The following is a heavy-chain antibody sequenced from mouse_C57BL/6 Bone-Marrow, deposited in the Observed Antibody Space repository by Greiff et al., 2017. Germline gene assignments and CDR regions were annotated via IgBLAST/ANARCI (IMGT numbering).Heavy chain of an antibody. CDR3: ARYYYGNYAFAY. V-gene: IGHV1-63*01. D-gene: IGHD2-1*01. Sequence: VQLQQSGAELVRPGTSVKMSCKASGYTFTNYWIGWAKPSPGHGLEWIGDIYPGGGYTNYNEKFKGKATLTADKSSSTAYMQFSSLTSEDSAIYYCARYYYGNYAFAYWGQGTLVTVSA. CDR2: IYPGGGYT. CDR1: GYTFTNYW. J-gene: IGHJ3*01.